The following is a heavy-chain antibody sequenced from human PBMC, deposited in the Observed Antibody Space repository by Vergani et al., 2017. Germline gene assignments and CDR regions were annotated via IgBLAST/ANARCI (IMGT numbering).Heavy chain of an antibody. J-gene: IGHJ3*02. D-gene: IGHD6-19*01. V-gene: IGHV1-2*02. CDR2: INPNSGGT. CDR1: GYTFTGYY. CDR3: ARCGWRGGLDAFDI. Sequence: QVQLVQSGAEVKKPGASVKVSCKASGYTFTGYYMHWVRQAPGQGLEWMGWINPNSGGTNYAQKFQGRVTMTRDTSTSTAYMELRSLRSDDTAVYYCARCGWRGGLDAFDIWGQGTMVTVSS.